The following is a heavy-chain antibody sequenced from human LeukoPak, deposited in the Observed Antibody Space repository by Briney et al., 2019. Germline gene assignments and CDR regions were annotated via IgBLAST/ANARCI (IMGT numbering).Heavy chain of an antibody. Sequence: PGGSLRLSCAASGFTFSSYGMHWVRQAPGKGLEWVAVISYDGSNKYYADSVKGRFTISRDNAKNSLYLQMNSLRAEDTAVYYCAREAPRRGHNNWGQGTLVTVSS. V-gene: IGHV3-30*03. CDR3: AREAPRRGHNN. CDR1: GFTFSSYG. D-gene: IGHD3-10*01. J-gene: IGHJ4*02. CDR2: ISYDGSNK.